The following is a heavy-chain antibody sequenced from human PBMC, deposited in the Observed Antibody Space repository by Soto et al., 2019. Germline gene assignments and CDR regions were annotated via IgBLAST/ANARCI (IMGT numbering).Heavy chain of an antibody. J-gene: IGHJ6*01. V-gene: IGHV1-46*01. CDR2: INPSGGST. D-gene: IGHD4-17*01. CDR1: GYTFTSYY. Sequence: ASVKVSCKASGYTFTSYYMHWVRQAPGQGLEWMGIINPSGGSTSYEQKFQGRVTMTRDTSTSTVYMELSSLRAEDTAVYYCAAGSAQDRYGDYDGMDVWGQGTTVTVSS. CDR3: AAGSAQDRYGDYDGMDV.